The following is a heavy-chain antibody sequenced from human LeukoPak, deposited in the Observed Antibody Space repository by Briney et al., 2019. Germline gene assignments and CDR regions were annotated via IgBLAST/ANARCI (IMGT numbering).Heavy chain of an antibody. CDR3: ARGGSSGSYLHWFDP. Sequence: SETLSLTCTVSGVSISSYYWNWIRQPPGKGLEWIGYIHSSGSTNYNPSLRSRVTISVDTSKNQFSLKLSSVTAGDTAVYYCARGGSSGSYLHWFDPWGQGTLVTVSS. J-gene: IGHJ5*02. CDR2: IHSSGST. CDR1: GVSISSYY. V-gene: IGHV4-59*01. D-gene: IGHD3-10*01.